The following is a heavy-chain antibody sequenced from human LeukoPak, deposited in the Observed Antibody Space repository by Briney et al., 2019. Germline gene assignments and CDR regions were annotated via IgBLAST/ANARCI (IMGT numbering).Heavy chain of an antibody. D-gene: IGHD6-19*01. CDR1: GFTFSTYT. J-gene: IGHJ4*02. V-gene: IGHV3-23*01. Sequence: GGSLRLSCAASGFTFSTYTMNWVRQAPGKGLEWVSGIYGSGGATFYADSVRGRFTISRDNSRNTLFLQMDSLRVEDTALYYCAKDLKPDSVWGIEYWGQGILVTVSS. CDR3: AKDLKPDSVWGIEY. CDR2: IYGSGGAT.